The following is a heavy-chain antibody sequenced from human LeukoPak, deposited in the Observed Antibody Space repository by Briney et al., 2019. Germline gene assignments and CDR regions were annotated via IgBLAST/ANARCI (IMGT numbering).Heavy chain of an antibody. CDR2: ISSSSSYI. Sequence: GGSLRLSCAASGFRFSSYAMNWVRQAPGKGLEWVSSISSSSSYIYYADSVKGRFTISRDNAKNSLYLQMNSLRAEDTAVYYCARDSLGPFDYWGQGTLVTVSS. CDR1: GFRFSSYA. J-gene: IGHJ4*02. CDR3: ARDSLGPFDY. V-gene: IGHV3-21*01.